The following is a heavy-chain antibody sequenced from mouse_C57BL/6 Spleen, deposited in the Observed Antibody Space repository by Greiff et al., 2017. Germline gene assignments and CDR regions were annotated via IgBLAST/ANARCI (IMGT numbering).Heavy chain of an antibody. CDR3: ARRNGSSSYWYFDG. D-gene: IGHD1-1*01. CDR2: ISYDGSN. J-gene: IGHJ1*03. CDR1: GYSITSGYY. V-gene: IGHV3-6*01. Sequence: ESGPGLVKPSQSLSLTCSVTGYSITSGYYWNWIRQFPGNKLEWMGYISYDGSNNYNPSLKNRISITRDTSKNQFFLKLNSVTTEDTATYYCARRNGSSSYWYFDGWGTGTTVTVSS.